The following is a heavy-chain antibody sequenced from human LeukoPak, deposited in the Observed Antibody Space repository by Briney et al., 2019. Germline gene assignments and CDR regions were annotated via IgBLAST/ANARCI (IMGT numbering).Heavy chain of an antibody. Sequence: PSETLSLTCTVSGGSISSCYWSWIRQPAGKGLEWIGRIYTSGSTNYNPSLKSRVTISVDKSKNQFSLKLSSVTAADAAVYYCARDRHSSSWYEIDYWGQGTLVTVSS. V-gene: IGHV4-4*07. CDR3: ARDRHSSSWYEIDY. CDR1: GGSISSCY. D-gene: IGHD6-13*01. J-gene: IGHJ4*02. CDR2: IYTSGST.